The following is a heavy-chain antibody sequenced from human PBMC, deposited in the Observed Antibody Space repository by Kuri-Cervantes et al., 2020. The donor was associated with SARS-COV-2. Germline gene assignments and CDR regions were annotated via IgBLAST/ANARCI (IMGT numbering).Heavy chain of an antibody. D-gene: IGHD3-22*01. CDR2: INGNTGGT. CDR3: ARELRNGYYYDSSGYYQHAYFDY. V-gene: IGHV1-2*02. Sequence: ASVKVSCKASGYTFTEYYIHWVRQAPGHGLEWMGWINGNTGGTKYAQKFQGRVTMTRDTSITTAYMELSSLRSEDTAVYYCARELRNGYYYDSSGYYQHAYFDYWGQGTLVTVSS. J-gene: IGHJ4*02. CDR1: GYTFTEYY.